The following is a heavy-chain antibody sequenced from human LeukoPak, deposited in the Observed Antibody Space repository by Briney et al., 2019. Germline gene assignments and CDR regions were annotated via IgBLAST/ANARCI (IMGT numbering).Heavy chain of an antibody. CDR1: GGSVSSYY. V-gene: IGHV4-59*02. D-gene: IGHD6-13*01. Sequence: SETLSLTCTVSGGSVSSYYWSWIRQPPGKGLEWIGYIYYSGSTNYNPSLKSRVTISVDTSKNQFSLKLSSVTAADTAVYYCARDGLLPGIAAAGLFDYWGQGTLVTVSS. J-gene: IGHJ4*02. CDR2: IYYSGST. CDR3: ARDGLLPGIAAAGLFDY.